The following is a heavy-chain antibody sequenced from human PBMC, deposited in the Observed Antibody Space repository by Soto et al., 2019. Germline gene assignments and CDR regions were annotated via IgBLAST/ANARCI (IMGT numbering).Heavy chain of an antibody. CDR2: ISGYNGRT. D-gene: IGHD3-10*01. CDR3: ARDNRKELWVEGLNAMDV. Sequence: QIQLVQSGPDVEKPGASVKVACKASGYTFSTYGLSWVRQAPGQGLEWMGWISGYNGRTNYAQKFRGRVTLTTDTSASTAYMELRSLRPDDTAMYDCARDNRKELWVEGLNAMDVWGQGTTVTVSS. CDR1: GYTFSTYG. J-gene: IGHJ6*02. V-gene: IGHV1-18*01.